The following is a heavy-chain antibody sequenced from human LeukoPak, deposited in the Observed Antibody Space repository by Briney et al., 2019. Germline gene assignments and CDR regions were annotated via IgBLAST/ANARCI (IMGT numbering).Heavy chain of an antibody. J-gene: IGHJ3*02. D-gene: IGHD3-9*01. CDR2: ISSSGSTI. CDR3: ARAQRSSPYYDILTGRALAFDI. Sequence: PGGSLRLSCAASGFTFSDYYMSWIRQAPGKGLEWVSYISSSGSTIYYADSVKGRFTISRDNSKNTLYLQMNSLRAEDTAVYYCARAQRSSPYYDILTGRALAFDIWGQGTMVTVSS. V-gene: IGHV3-11*04. CDR1: GFTFSDYY.